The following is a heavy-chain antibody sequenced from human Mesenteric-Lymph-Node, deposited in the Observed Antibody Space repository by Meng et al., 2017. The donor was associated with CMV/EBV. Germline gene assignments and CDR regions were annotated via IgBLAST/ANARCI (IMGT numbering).Heavy chain of an antibody. CDR2: INSDGSTT. D-gene: IGHD6-13*01. V-gene: IGHV3-74*01. CDR1: GFTLSSYW. CDR3: AKVEAYSRSSEQIYSYYGMDV. J-gene: IGHJ6*02. Sequence: GESLKISCAASGFTLSSYWMHWVRQAPGKGLVWVSRINSDGSTTNYADSVKGRFTISRDNAKNTLYLQMNSQRAEDTAVYYCAKVEAYSRSSEQIYSYYGMDVWGQGTTVTVSS.